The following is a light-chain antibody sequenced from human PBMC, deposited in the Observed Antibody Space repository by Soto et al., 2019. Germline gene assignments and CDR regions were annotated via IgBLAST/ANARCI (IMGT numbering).Light chain of an antibody. Sequence: DIQMTQSPSSLSASVVGRVTITCRASQSISSYLNWYQQKPGKAHKLLIYAAYSLQSGVQSRFSGSGSGTDFTLTISSLQPEDFATYYCQQSYSTLITFGQGTRLEIK. CDR3: QQSYSTLIT. CDR2: AAY. J-gene: IGKJ5*01. V-gene: IGKV1-39*01. CDR1: QSISSY.